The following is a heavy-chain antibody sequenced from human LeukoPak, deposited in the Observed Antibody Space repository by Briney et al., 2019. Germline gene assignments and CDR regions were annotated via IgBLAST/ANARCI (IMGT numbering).Heavy chain of an antibody. D-gene: IGHD3-22*01. V-gene: IGHV2-5*02. J-gene: IGHJ4*02. CDR1: GFSLNTRGVG. Sequence: SGLTLVNPTQTLTLTCTFSGFSLNTRGVGVGWIRQPPGKALEWLALIYWDDDRRYSPSLKSRLTITKDTSKNEVVLTMTNMDPVDTATYYCAHRKNYYDSSVFDYWGQGTLVTASS. CDR3: AHRKNYYDSSVFDY. CDR2: IYWDDDR.